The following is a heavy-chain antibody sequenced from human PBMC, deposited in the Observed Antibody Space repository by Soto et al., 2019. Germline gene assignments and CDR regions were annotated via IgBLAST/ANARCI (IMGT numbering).Heavy chain of an antibody. CDR3: ARDRGVDTAMDPHYYYYYGMDV. CDR1: GGTFSSYT. Sequence: SVKVSCKASGGTFSSYTISWVRQAPGQGLEWMGRIIPILGIANYAQKFQGRVTITADKSTSTAYMELSSLRSEDTAVYYCARDRGVDTAMDPHYYYYYGMDVWGQGTTVTVSS. J-gene: IGHJ6*02. D-gene: IGHD5-18*01. V-gene: IGHV1-69*04. CDR2: IIPILGIA.